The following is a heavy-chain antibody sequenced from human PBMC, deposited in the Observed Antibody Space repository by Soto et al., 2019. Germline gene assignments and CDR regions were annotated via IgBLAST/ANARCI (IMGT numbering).Heavy chain of an antibody. CDR1: GFTFSSYG. D-gene: IGHD1-7*01. Sequence: GGSLRLSCAASGFTFSSYGMHWVRQAPGKGLEWVAVISYDGSNTYYADSVKGRFTISRDNSKNTLYLQMNSLRAEDTAVYYCAKDRGNWNYDAFDYWGQGTLVTVSS. J-gene: IGHJ4*02. CDR2: ISYDGSNT. CDR3: AKDRGNWNYDAFDY. V-gene: IGHV3-30*18.